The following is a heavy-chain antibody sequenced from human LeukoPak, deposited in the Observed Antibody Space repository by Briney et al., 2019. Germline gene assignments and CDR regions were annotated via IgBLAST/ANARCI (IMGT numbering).Heavy chain of an antibody. V-gene: IGHV3-7*05. CDR3: AKPTSPGWYFDL. CDR2: IKHDGTEE. CDR1: GFTLSVYW. Sequence: GGSLRLSCATSGFTLSVYWMNWVRQAPGRGLEWVANIKHDGTEEYYVESVKGRFTVSRDNAKNSLYLQMNSLTAEDTAIYYCAKPTSPGWYFDLWGRGTLVTVSS. J-gene: IGHJ2*01.